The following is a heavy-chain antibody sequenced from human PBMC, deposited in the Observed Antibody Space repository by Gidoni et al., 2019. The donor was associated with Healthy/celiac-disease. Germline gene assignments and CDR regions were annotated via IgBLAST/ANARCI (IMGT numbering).Heavy chain of an antibody. CDR3: ARTLRLTMIVRPDAFDI. D-gene: IGHD3-22*01. V-gene: IGHV4-61*02. J-gene: IGHJ3*02. CDR1: VGSISRGSYY. Sequence: QVQLQESGPGLVKPSQTLSLTCTVSVGSISRGSYYWSWIRQPAGKGLEWIGRIYTSGSTNYNPSLKSRVTISVDTSKNQFSLKLSSVTAADTAVYYCARTLRLTMIVRPDAFDIWGQGTMVTVSS. CDR2: IYTSGST.